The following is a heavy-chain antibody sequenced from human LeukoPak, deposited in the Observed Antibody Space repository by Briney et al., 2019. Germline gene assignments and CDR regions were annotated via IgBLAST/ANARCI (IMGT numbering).Heavy chain of an antibody. J-gene: IGHJ4*02. CDR1: SGSISSGGYY. V-gene: IGHV4-31*03. Sequence: SETLSLTCTVSSGSISSGGYYWSWIRQHPGKGLEWVGYIYYSGSTYYNPSLKSRVTISVDTSKNQFSLELSSVTAADTAVYYCARDSTVYGDYIFWGQGTLVTVSS. D-gene: IGHD4-17*01. CDR2: IYYSGST. CDR3: ARDSTVYGDYIF.